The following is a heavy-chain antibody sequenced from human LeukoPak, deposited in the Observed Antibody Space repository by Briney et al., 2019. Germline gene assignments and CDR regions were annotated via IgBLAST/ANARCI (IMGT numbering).Heavy chain of an antibody. CDR2: IYYNGST. D-gene: IGHD5-18*01. J-gene: IGHJ4*02. V-gene: IGHV3-53*01. CDR3: ARDPNTALVCK. CDR1: GFTVSSSY. Sequence: PGRSLRPSCAASGFTVSSSYMSWVRQAAGKGLEWVSVIYYNGSTNYADSVKGRFTITRDTSKSMVYIQMNSLRSEDTAVYYCARDPNTALVCKWGQGTLVTVSS.